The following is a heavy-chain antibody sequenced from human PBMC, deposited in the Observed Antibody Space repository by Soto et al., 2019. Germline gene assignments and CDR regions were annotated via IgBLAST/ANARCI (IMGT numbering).Heavy chain of an antibody. V-gene: IGHV4-31*03. Sequence: SETLSLTCTVSGGSISSGGYYWSWIRQHPGKGLEWIGYIYYSGSTYYNPSLKSRVTISVDTSKNQFSLKLSSVTAADTAVYYCATSFGVAAAGPFDYWGQGTLVTVS. D-gene: IGHD6-13*01. CDR2: IYYSGST. J-gene: IGHJ4*02. CDR1: GGSISSGGYY. CDR3: ATSFGVAAAGPFDY.